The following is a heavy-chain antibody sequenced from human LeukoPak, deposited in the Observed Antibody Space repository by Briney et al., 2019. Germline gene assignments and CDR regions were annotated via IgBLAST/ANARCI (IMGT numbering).Heavy chain of an antibody. V-gene: IGHV1-18*01. Sequence: ASVKVSCKASGYTFTSYGISWVRQAPGQGLEWMGWISAYNGNTNYAQKLQGRVTMTTDTSTSTAYMELRSLRSDDTAVYYCARDSAHYYDRSGYYGFDYWGQGTLVTVSS. J-gene: IGHJ4*02. CDR3: ARDSAHYYDRSGYYGFDY. CDR1: GYTFTSYG. CDR2: ISAYNGNT. D-gene: IGHD3-22*01.